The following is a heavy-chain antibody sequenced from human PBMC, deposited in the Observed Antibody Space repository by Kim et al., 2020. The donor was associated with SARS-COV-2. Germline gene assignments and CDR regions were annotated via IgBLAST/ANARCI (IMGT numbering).Heavy chain of an antibody. CDR2: INSDGSST. J-gene: IGHJ3*02. D-gene: IGHD6-19*01. CDR3: ARVLVEGYSSGWYADAFDI. V-gene: IGHV3-74*01. Sequence: GGSLRLSCAASGFTFSSYWMHWVRQAPGKGLVWVSRINSDGSSTSYADSVKGRFTISRDNAKNTLYLQMNSLRAEDTAVYYCARVLVEGYSSGWYADAFDIWGQGTMVTVSS. CDR1: GFTFSSYW.